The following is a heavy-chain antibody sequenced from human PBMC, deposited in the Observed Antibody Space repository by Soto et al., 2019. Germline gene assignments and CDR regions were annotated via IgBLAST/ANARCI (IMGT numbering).Heavy chain of an antibody. CDR1: GGTFSSYA. CDR2: IIPIFGTA. D-gene: IGHD6-13*01. Sequence: QVQLVQSGAEVKKPGSSVKVSCKASGGTFSSYAISWVRQAPGQGLEWMGGIIPIFGTANYAQKFQGRVTITADESTSTAYRELSSLRSEDTAVYYCASPTPNSSSWYKAPDYWGQGTLVTVSS. J-gene: IGHJ4*02. CDR3: ASPTPNSSSWYKAPDY. V-gene: IGHV1-69*01.